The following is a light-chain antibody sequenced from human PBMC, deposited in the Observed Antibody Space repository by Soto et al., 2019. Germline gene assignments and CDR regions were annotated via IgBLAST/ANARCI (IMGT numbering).Light chain of an antibody. V-gene: IGLV2-14*01. Sequence: QSALTQPASVSGSPGQSITISCTGTSSDVGGYNYVSWYQQHPGKAPKLMIYEVSNRPSGVSKRFSGPKSGNTASLTISGLQAEDEADYYCSSYTRSSSLAFGTGTKVTVL. CDR2: EVS. J-gene: IGLJ1*01. CDR1: SSDVGGYNY. CDR3: SSYTRSSSLA.